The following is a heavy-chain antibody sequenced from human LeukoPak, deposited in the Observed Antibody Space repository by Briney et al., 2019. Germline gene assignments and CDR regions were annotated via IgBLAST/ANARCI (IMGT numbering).Heavy chain of an antibody. D-gene: IGHD2-15*01. Sequence: PGGSLRLSCAASGFTFDDYTMRWVRQAPGKGLEWVSLISWDGGTTYYADSVKGRFTISRDNSKNSLYLQMNSLRTEDTGLYFCAKDRSGGTNYYYYGMDVWGQGTTVTVSS. CDR2: ISWDGGTT. J-gene: IGHJ6*02. CDR3: AKDRSGGTNYYYYGMDV. CDR1: GFTFDDYT. V-gene: IGHV3-43*01.